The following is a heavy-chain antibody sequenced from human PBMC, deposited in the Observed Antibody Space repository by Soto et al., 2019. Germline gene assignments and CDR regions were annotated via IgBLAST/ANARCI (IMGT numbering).Heavy chain of an antibody. J-gene: IGHJ4*02. Sequence: GGSLRLSCAASGFTFSSYAMHWVRQAPGKGLEWVAVISYDGSNKYYADSVKGRFTISRDNSKNTLYLQMNSLRAEDTAVYYCARAVAAAGTPHRPLNYWGQGTLVTVSS. CDR1: GFTFSSYA. CDR2: ISYDGSNK. V-gene: IGHV3-30-3*01. CDR3: ARAVAAAGTPHRPLNY. D-gene: IGHD6-13*01.